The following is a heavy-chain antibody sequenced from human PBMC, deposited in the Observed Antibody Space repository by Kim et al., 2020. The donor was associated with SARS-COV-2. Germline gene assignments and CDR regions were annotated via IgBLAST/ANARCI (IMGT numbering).Heavy chain of an antibody. Sequence: SETLSLTCTVSGGSIGTYYWSWIRQPPGRGLEWIGKIYYSGSTNSNPSLKSRVTISVDTSKNQFFLKLSSVTAADTAVYYCARGASGYSLDFDFWGQGALVTVSS. CDR2: IYYSGST. CDR3: ARGASGYSLDFDF. CDR1: GGSIGTYY. J-gene: IGHJ4*02. V-gene: IGHV4-59*08. D-gene: IGHD5-12*01.